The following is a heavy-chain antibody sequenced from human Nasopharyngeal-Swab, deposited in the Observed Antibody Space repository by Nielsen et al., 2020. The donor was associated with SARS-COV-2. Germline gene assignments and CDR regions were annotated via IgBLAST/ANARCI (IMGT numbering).Heavy chain of an antibody. D-gene: IGHD5-18*01. CDR3: AREGLSLGYSYDYYYYGMDV. J-gene: IGHJ6*02. CDR1: GFTVSSNY. Sequence: GESLKISCAASGFTVSSNYMSWVRQAPGKGLEWVSVIYSGGSTYYADSVKGRFTISRDNSKNTLYLQMNSLRAEDTAVYYCAREGLSLGYSYDYYYYGMDVWGQGTTVTVSS. CDR2: IYSGGST. V-gene: IGHV3-53*01.